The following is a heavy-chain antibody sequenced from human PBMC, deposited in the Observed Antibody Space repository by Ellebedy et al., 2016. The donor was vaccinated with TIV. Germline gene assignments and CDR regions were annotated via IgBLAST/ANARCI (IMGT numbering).Heavy chain of an antibody. CDR1: GDSISSGGYY. D-gene: IGHD3-10*01. J-gene: IGHJ4*02. CDR2: IHYSGAI. CDR3: ARAPGAAGLLEF. Sequence: SETLSLXCSVSGDSISSGGYYWTWVRQDPGKGLEWIGNIHYSGAIFYNPSLRSRLTISLDTSQNQFYMNLTSVTAADTAVYYCARAPGAAGLLEFWGQGALVTVSS. V-gene: IGHV4-31*03.